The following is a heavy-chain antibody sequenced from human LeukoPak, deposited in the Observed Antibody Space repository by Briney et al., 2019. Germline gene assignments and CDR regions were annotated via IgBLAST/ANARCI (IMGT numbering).Heavy chain of an antibody. J-gene: IGHJ4*02. CDR1: GGSISSYS. D-gene: IGHD3-22*01. CDR3: ARGPYDSSGYEGVEFDY. CDR2: IYHSGST. V-gene: IGHV4-30-2*01. Sequence: SETLSLTCAVSGGSISSYSWSWIRQPPGKGLEWIGYIYHSGSTYYNPSLKSRVTISVDRPKNQFSLKLSSVTAADTAVYYCARGPYDSSGYEGVEFDYWGQGTLVTVSS.